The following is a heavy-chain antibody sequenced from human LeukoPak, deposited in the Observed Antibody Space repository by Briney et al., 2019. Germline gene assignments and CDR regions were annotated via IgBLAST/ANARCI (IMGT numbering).Heavy chain of an antibody. D-gene: IGHD2-15*01. CDR2: INHSGST. J-gene: IGHJ6*03. V-gene: IGHV4-34*01. CDR3: ARGDIVVVVAASYYYYYMDV. Sequence: SETLSLTCAVYGGSFSGYYWSWIRQPPGKGLEWIGEINHSGSTNYNPSLKSRVTMSVDTSKNQFSLKLSSVTAADTAVYYCARGDIVVVVAASYYYYYMDVWGKGTTVTVSS. CDR1: GGSFSGYY.